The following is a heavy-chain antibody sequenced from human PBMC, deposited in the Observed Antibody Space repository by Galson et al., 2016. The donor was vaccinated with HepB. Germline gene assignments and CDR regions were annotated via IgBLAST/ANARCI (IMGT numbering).Heavy chain of an antibody. CDR1: GGSISGSNYY. Sequence: TLSLTCTVSGGSISGSNYYWGWIRQTPGKGLEWIGTIYYTGTTFYNPSLKSRVTISVDTSNNHFSLRLTSVTAADTALYYCARQYRGGPSDYWGQGTLVIVSS. CDR2: IYYTGTT. D-gene: IGHD5-12*01. V-gene: IGHV4-39*07. J-gene: IGHJ4*02. CDR3: ARQYRGGPSDY.